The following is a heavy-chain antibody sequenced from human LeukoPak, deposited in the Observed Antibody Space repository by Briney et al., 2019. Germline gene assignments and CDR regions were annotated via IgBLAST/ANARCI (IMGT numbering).Heavy chain of an antibody. CDR2: IIPILGIA. V-gene: IGHV1-69*04. J-gene: IGHJ4*02. D-gene: IGHD6-19*01. Sequence: SVKVSCKASGGTFSSYAISWVRQAPGQGLEWMGRIIPILGIANYAQKFQGRVTITADKSTSTAYMELSSLRSEDTALYYCARIGDSSGWARKGYFDYWGQGTLVTVSS. CDR1: GGTFSSYA. CDR3: ARIGDSSGWARKGYFDY.